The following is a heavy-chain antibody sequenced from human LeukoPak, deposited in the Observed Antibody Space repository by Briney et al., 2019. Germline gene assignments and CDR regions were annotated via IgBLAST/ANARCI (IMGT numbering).Heavy chain of an antibody. D-gene: IGHD3-3*02. CDR3: AKTLAWFDY. CDR2: ISGSGGST. V-gene: IGHV3-23*01. Sequence: GGSLRLSCAASGFTFSNAWMSWVRQAPGKGLEWVSAISGSGGSTYYADSVKGRFTISRDNSKNTLYLQMNSLRAEDTAVYYCAKTLAWFDYWGQGTLVTVSS. CDR1: GFTFSNAW. J-gene: IGHJ4*02.